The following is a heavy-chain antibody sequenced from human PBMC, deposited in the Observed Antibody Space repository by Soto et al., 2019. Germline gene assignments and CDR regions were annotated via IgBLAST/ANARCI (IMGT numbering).Heavy chain of an antibody. CDR2: VYYGGAIFYSGNI. CDR3: VRYDRINMKPYSPEGFHI. Sequence: SKTLSLTCTVSGDSISSSNSHWGWTRQPPGKGLEYIGSVYYGGAIFYSGNIYYNPSLKSRVTISVDTSKNQFSLRLSSVTAADTGVYYCVRYDRINMKPYSPEGFHIWGQGTMVTVSS. CDR1: GDSISSSNSH. J-gene: IGHJ3*02. V-gene: IGHV4-39*01. D-gene: IGHD3-3*02.